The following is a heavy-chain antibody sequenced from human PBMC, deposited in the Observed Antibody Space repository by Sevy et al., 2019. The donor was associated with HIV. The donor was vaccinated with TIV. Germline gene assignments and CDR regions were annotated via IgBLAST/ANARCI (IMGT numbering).Heavy chain of an antibody. Sequence: SETLSLTCAVYGGSFSGYYWSWIRQPPGKGLEWIGEINHSGSTNYIPSLKSRVTISVDTSKNQFSLKLSSVTAADTAVYYCARAAITMVLGVKSYYGMDVWGQGTTVTVS. D-gene: IGHD3-10*01. V-gene: IGHV4-34*01. J-gene: IGHJ6*02. CDR3: ARAAITMVLGVKSYYGMDV. CDR1: GGSFSGYY. CDR2: INHSGST.